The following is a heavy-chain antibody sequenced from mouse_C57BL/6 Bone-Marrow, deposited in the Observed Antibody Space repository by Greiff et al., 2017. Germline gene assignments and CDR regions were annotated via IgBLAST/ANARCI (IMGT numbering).Heavy chain of an antibody. J-gene: IGHJ3*01. CDR1: GFTFSDYY. CDR3: ARSYGSGVRFAY. CDR2: ISHGGGST. V-gene: IGHV5-12*01. Sequence: EVQLLQSGGGLVQPGGSLKLSCTASGFTFSDYYMYWVRQTPEQSLEWVAYISHGGGSTYYADTVQGQFTIAGDNAKNTLYLQLSRLKSEDTAMYYCARSYGSGVRFAYWGQGTLVTVSA. D-gene: IGHD1-1*02.